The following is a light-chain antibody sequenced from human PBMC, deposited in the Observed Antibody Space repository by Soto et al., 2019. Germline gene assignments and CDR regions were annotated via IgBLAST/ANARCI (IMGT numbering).Light chain of an antibody. V-gene: IGKV1-27*01. CDR3: QKYTNVPA. J-gene: IGKJ4*01. CDR1: QGISNY. CDR2: AAS. Sequence: DIQMTQSPSSLSASVGDRVTITCRASQGISNYLAWYQQIPGKFPKLLISAASTLQSWVPSRFSGSGSGTDFTLTISSLQPEDVATYYCQKYTNVPAFGGGTKVEIK.